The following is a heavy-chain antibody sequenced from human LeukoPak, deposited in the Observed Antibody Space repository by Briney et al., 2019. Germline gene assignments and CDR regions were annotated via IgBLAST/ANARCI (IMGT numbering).Heavy chain of an antibody. D-gene: IGHD3-3*01. V-gene: IGHV4-39*07. J-gene: IGHJ6*03. CDR1: GGSIGSSSYY. CDR3: AREGRGYDFWSGYYRNYYYYMDV. CDR2: IYYSGST. Sequence: PSETLSLTCTVSGGSIGSSSYYWGWIRQPPGKGLEWIGSIYYSGSTYYNPSLKSRVTISVDTSKNQFSLKLSSVTAADTAVYYCAREGRGYDFWSGYYRNYYYYMDVWGKGTTVTVSS.